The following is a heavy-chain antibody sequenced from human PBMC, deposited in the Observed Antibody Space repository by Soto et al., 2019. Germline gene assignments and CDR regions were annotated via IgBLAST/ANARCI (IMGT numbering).Heavy chain of an antibody. CDR2: ISWNSGSI. D-gene: IGHD2-21*01. V-gene: IGHV3-9*01. Sequence: GGSRRRSWAASGFTFDYYAMHWVREAPGKGLEWVSGISWNSGSIGYADSVNGRFTISRDNAKNSLYLQMNSLRAEDTALYYCAKVAPFILGSPFWGQGTLVTVSS. J-gene: IGHJ4*02. CDR1: GFTFDYYA. CDR3: AKVAPFILGSPF.